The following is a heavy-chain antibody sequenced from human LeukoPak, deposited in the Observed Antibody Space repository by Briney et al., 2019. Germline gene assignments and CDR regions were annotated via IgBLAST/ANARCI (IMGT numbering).Heavy chain of an antibody. CDR2: IRYDGSNK. D-gene: IGHD2-2*02. V-gene: IGHV3-30*02. CDR1: GFTFSSYG. J-gene: IGHJ4*02. Sequence: GGSLRLSCAASGFTFSSYGMHWVRQAPGKGLEWVAFIRYDGSNKYYADSVKGRFTISRDNSKNTLCLQMNSLRAEDTAVYYCAKAPCSSTSCYNGGYWGQGTLVTVSS. CDR3: AKAPCSSTSCYNGGY.